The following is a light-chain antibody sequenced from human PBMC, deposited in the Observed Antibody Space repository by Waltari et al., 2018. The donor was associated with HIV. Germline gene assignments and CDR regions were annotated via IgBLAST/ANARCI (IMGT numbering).Light chain of an antibody. Sequence: DIVMTQSPDSMDVSLGERATITCKSSQSVLYRSNNKNHLAWYQQKPGQPPKLLIYWASTREFGVPDRFSGSGSGTDFTITISSLQAEDVAVYYCQQYYSSPFTFGGGTRVEIK. CDR2: WAS. J-gene: IGKJ4*01. CDR3: QQYYSSPFT. CDR1: QSVLYRSNNKNH. V-gene: IGKV4-1*01.